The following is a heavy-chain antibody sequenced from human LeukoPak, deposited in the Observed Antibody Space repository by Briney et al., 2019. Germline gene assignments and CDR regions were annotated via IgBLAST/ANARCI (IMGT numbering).Heavy chain of an antibody. J-gene: IGHJ4*02. D-gene: IGHD5-12*01. Sequence: PGGSLRLSCAASGFTFSTYAMSWVRQAPGKGLQWVSGISISVGSTYYADSVKGRFTISRDNSKNTLHLQMNSLRVEDTGIYYCAKDFSEGVPMATGWDYWGQGTLVTVSS. CDR2: ISISVGST. V-gene: IGHV3-23*01. CDR1: GFTFSTYA. CDR3: AKDFSEGVPMATGWDY.